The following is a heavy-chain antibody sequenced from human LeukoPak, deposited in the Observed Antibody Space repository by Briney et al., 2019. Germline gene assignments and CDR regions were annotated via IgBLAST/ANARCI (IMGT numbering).Heavy chain of an antibody. J-gene: IGHJ5*02. Sequence: SETLSLTCTVSGGSISSSSSYWGWIRQSPGKGLEWIGNMYYSGSTYYDPSLKSRVTISVDASRNLFSLKLSSVTAADTAVYYCATYHQRFDPWGQGTLVTVSS. CDR1: GGSISSSSSY. V-gene: IGHV4-39*02. D-gene: IGHD2-2*01. CDR2: MYYSGST. CDR3: ATYHQRFDP.